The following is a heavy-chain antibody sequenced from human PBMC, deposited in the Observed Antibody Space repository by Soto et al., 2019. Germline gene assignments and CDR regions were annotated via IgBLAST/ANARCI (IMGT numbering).Heavy chain of an antibody. V-gene: IGHV3-23*01. CDR2: ISGSGFKK. D-gene: IGHD3-3*01. J-gene: IGHJ5*02. Sequence: GGSLSLSCAASGFIFENFGMSWVRQAPGKGLEWISSISGSGFKKYYADSVKGRFTISRDNSKSTVYLELNNLSAEDTAVYHCAKNQGGDGVPLATVNRFDPRGKGAVV. CDR3: AKNQGGDGVPLATVNRFDP. CDR1: GFIFENFG.